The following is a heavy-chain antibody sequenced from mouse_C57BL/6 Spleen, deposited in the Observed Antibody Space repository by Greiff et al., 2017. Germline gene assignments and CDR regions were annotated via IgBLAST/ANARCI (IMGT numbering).Heavy chain of an antibody. D-gene: IGHD4-1*01. V-gene: IGHV7-3*01. CDR2: IRNKANGYTT. CDR3: ARYGDWDRGGFDY. Sequence: EVKLVESGGGLVQPGGSLSLSCAASGFTFTDYYMSWVRQPPGKALEWLGFIRNKANGYTTEYSASVKGRFTISRDNSQSILYLQMNALRAEDSATYYCARYGDWDRGGFDYWGQGTTLTVSS. J-gene: IGHJ2*01. CDR1: GFTFTDYY.